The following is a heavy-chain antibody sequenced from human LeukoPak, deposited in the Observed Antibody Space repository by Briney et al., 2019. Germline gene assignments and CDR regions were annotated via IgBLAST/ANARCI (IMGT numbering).Heavy chain of an antibody. CDR2: IYYSGST. D-gene: IGHD2-8*02. CDR3: ERLKRGGVYDFDY. V-gene: IGHV4-39*01. J-gene: IGHJ4*02. Sequence: PSETLSLTCTFSGDSIGSSSYYWVWIRQPPGEGLEWIGSIYYSGSTYYNPSLKSRVTISVDTSKNQFSLKLSSVTAADTAVYYCERLKRGGVYDFDYWGQGILVTVSS. CDR1: GDSIGSSSYY.